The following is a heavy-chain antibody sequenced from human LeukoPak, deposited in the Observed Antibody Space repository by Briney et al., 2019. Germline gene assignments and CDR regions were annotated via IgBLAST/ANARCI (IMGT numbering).Heavy chain of an antibody. J-gene: IGHJ5*02. CDR1: GFTFSSYW. D-gene: IGHD3-22*01. CDR2: INSDGSST. Sequence: GSLRLSCAASGFTFSSYWMHWVRQAPGKGLVWVSRINSDGSSTSYADSVKGRFTISRDNAKNTLYLQMNSLRAEDTAVYYCARESGGYYYDGSGYYYPTFDPWGQGTLVTVSS. CDR3: ARESGGYYYDGSGYYYPTFDP. V-gene: IGHV3-74*01.